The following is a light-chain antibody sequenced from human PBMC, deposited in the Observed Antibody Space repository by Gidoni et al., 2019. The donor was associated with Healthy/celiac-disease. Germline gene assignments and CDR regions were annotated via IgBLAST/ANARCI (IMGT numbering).Light chain of an antibody. CDR1: QSLLHSNGYNY. CDR2: FGS. V-gene: IGKV2-28*01. CDR3: MQALQTPPYT. J-gene: IGKJ2*01. Sequence: MVMTLSPLSLPVTPAAPAAIACRSSQSLLHSNGYNYLDWYLQKPGQSPQLLIYFGSSRAAGVPDRFSGSGSGTDFTLNISRVEAEDVGVYYCMQALQTPPYTFGQGTKLEIK.